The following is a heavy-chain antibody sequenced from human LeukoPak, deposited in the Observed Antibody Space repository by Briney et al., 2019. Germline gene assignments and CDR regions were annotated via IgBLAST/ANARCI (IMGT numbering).Heavy chain of an antibody. Sequence: SETLSLTCAVYGGSFSGYYWSWIRQPPGKGLEWIGEINHSGSTNYNPSLKSRVTISVDTSKNQFSLKLSSVTAADTAVYYCARVDIVVVVAATHYYYYYYMDVWGKGTTVTVFS. CDR1: GGSFSGYY. CDR2: INHSGST. J-gene: IGHJ6*03. V-gene: IGHV4-34*01. CDR3: ARVDIVVVVAATHYYYYYYMDV. D-gene: IGHD2-15*01.